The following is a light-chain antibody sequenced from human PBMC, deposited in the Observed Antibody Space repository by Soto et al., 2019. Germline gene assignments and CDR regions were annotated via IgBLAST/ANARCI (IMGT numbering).Light chain of an antibody. V-gene: IGKV3-20*01. Sequence: EIVLTQSPGTLSLSPGERATLSCRASQSVSSNSLAWYQQKPGQAPRLLIYGASSRATGIPDRFSGSGSGTDFTLTISRLEPEDCAVYYCQQYGTSLGTFGQGTKLEIK. CDR2: GAS. CDR1: QSVSSNS. CDR3: QQYGTSLGT. J-gene: IGKJ2*01.